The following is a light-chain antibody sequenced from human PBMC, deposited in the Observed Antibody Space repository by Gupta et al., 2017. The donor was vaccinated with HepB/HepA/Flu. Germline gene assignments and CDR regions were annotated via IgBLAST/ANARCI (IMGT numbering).Light chain of an antibody. CDR3: QQYYSTLT. CDR1: QSVLYKSNNKHY. V-gene: IGKV4-1*01. Sequence: EIVMTRSPDSLALCLRQRATINCKSSQSVLYKSNNKHYLAWYQQKPGQPPTLLIYWSSTRESGVPDRFSGSGAGTYFTLTISSLQAEDVAVYYCQQYYSTLTFGGGTKVEIK. CDR2: WSS. J-gene: IGKJ4*01.